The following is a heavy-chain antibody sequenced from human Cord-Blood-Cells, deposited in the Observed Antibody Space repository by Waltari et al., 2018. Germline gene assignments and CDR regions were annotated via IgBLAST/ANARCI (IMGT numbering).Heavy chain of an antibody. V-gene: IGHV3-30*18. CDR2: ISYDGSNK. Sequence: QVQLVESGGGVVQPGRSLRLSCAASGFTFSSYGMHWVRQAPGKWLEWVAVISYDGSNKYYADSVKGRFTISRDNSKNTLYLQMNSLRAEDTAVYYCAKDLSYCGGDCYSYYYYGMDVWGQGTTVTVSS. J-gene: IGHJ6*02. CDR1: GFTFSSYG. D-gene: IGHD2-21*02. CDR3: AKDLSYCGGDCYSYYYYGMDV.